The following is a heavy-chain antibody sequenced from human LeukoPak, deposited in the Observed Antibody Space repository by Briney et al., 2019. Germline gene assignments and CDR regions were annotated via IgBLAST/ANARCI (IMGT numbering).Heavy chain of an antibody. J-gene: IGHJ4*02. CDR1: GGSISSSNW. D-gene: IGHD3-10*01. V-gene: IGHV4-4*02. CDR3: ARDRDYYGSGSYYRHYDY. Sequence: PSGTLSLTSAVSGGSISSSNWWSWVRQPPGKGLEWIGEIYHSGSTNYNPSLKSRVTISVDKSKNQFSLKLSSVTAADTAVYYCARDRDYYGSGSYYRHYDYWGQGTLVTVSS. CDR2: IYHSGST.